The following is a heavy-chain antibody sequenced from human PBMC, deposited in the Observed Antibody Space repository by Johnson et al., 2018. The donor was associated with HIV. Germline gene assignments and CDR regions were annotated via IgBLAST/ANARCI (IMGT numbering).Heavy chain of an antibody. V-gene: IGHV3-30-3*01. CDR1: EFSFSTYA. CDR2: ISDDGTNT. D-gene: IGHD1-1*01. CDR3: ARDGQLGAFDI. Sequence: VPLVESGGGVVQPERSLRLSCAASEFSFSTYAMRWVRQAPGKGLEGVAVISDDGTNTDYADAVKGRFTISRDNSKKSLYLQMNSLRAEDTAVYYCARDGQLGAFDIWGQGTMVTVSS. J-gene: IGHJ3*02.